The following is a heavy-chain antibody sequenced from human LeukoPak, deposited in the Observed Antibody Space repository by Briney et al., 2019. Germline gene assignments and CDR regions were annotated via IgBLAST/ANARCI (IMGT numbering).Heavy chain of an antibody. D-gene: IGHD3-22*01. J-gene: IGHJ3*02. Sequence: ASVKVSCKASGHTFTSYYMHWVRQAPGQGLEWMGIINPSGGSTSYAQKFQGRVTMTRDMSTSTVYMELSSLRSEDTAVYYCARGAYAYDSSGNDAFDIWGKGTTVTVSS. CDR3: ARGAYAYDSSGNDAFDI. V-gene: IGHV1-46*01. CDR2: INPSGGST. CDR1: GHTFTSYY.